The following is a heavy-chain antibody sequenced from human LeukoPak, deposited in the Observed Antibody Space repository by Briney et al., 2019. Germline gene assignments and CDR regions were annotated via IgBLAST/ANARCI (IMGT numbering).Heavy chain of an antibody. Sequence: SETLSLTCTVSGGSISSSSYYWGWIRQPPGKGLEWIGSIYYSGSTYYNPSLKSRVTISVDTSKNQFSLKLSSVTAADTAVYYCVAARWLEGKHFDYWGQGTLVTVSS. J-gene: IGHJ4*02. CDR2: IYYSGST. V-gene: IGHV4-39*07. D-gene: IGHD6-6*01. CDR1: GGSISSSSYY. CDR3: VAARWLEGKHFDY.